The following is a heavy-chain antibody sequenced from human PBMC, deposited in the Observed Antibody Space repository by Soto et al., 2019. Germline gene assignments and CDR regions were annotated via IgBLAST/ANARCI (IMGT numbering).Heavy chain of an antibody. CDR1: GFTFSSYS. V-gene: IGHV3-21*01. CDR2: ISSSSSYI. J-gene: IGHJ5*02. Sequence: GGSLRLSCAASGFTFSSYSMNWVRQAPGKGLEWVSSISSSSSYIYYADSVKGRFTISRDNAKNSLYLQMNSLRAEDTAVYYCARDPSYGDEIWFDPWGQGTLVTVSS. CDR3: ARDPSYGDEIWFDP. D-gene: IGHD4-17*01.